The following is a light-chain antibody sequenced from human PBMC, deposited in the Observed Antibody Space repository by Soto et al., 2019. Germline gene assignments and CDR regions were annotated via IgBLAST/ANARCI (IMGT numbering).Light chain of an antibody. CDR2: DVS. Sequence: QSALTKPASVSGSPGESITISCTGTSSEVGGYKYVSWYQQHPGKAPKLMIYDVSNRPSGVSNRFSGSKSGNTASLNISGLQAEDEADYYCSSYRSSSTLYVFGTGTKLTVL. CDR1: SSEVGGYKY. CDR3: SSYRSSSTLYV. V-gene: IGLV2-14*01. J-gene: IGLJ1*01.